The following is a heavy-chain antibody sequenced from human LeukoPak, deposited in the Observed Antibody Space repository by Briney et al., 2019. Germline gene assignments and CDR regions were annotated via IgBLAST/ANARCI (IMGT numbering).Heavy chain of an antibody. CDR3: AKEEPSYYFDY. CDR1: GFTLTSYA. Sequence: GGSLRLSCAASGFTLTSYAMSWVRQAPGKGLEWVAVISYDGSNKYYADSVKGRFTISRDNSKNTLYLQMNSLRAEDTAVYYCAKEEPSYYFDYWGQGTLVTVSS. D-gene: IGHD1-26*01. V-gene: IGHV3-30*18. J-gene: IGHJ4*02. CDR2: ISYDGSNK.